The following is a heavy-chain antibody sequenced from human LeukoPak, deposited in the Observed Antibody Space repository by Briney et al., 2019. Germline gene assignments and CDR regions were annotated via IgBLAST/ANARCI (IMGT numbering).Heavy chain of an antibody. J-gene: IGHJ4*02. D-gene: IGHD3-10*01. Sequence: GGSLRLSCVVSGVTLSNYGMSWVRQAPGKGLEWGSGISERGGSTNYADSVKGRFIISRDTSNNTVYLQMNSLRVEDTAVYFCAKRGIVIRAVIIIGFHKEAYYFDYWGQGILVTVSS. CDR2: ISERGGST. V-gene: IGHV3-23*01. CDR1: GVTLSNYG. CDR3: AKRGIVIRAVIIIGFHKEAYYFDY.